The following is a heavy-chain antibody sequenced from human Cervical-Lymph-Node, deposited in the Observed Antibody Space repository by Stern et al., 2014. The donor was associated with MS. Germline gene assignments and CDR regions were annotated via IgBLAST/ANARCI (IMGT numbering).Heavy chain of an antibody. CDR3: ARGGAVATSDYYFDY. CDR1: GFTFSYHA. CDR2: ISYDGSDK. J-gene: IGHJ4*02. V-gene: IGHV3-30*01. Sequence: VQLEESGGGVVQPGRSLRLSCAASGFTFSYHAMHWVRQAPGKGLEWVAVISYDGSDKTDADSVKGRFTISRDNSRNTLYLQMNSLRVDDTAVYYCARGGAVATSDYYFDYWGQGILVTVSS. D-gene: IGHD5-12*01.